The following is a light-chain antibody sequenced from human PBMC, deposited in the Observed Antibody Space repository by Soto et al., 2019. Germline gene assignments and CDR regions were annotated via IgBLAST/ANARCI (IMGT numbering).Light chain of an antibody. CDR3: QQYSSYAGT. Sequence: RLASQSISSWLAWYQQKPGKAPKLLIYKASSLDSGVPARFSGSGSGTDFTLPLSRLQPHDCAPHYCQQYSSYAGTFGGGTKVDIK. CDR2: KAS. J-gene: IGKJ4*02. CDR1: QSISSW. V-gene: IGKV1-5*03.